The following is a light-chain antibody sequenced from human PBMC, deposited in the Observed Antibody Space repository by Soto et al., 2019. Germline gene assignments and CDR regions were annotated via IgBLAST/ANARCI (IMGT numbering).Light chain of an antibody. CDR2: RNN. J-gene: IGLJ2*01. Sequence: QAVVTQPPSASGTPGQRVTISCSGSSSNIGSNYVYWYQQLPGTAPKLLIYRNNQRPSGVPDRFSGSKSGTSASLAISGLRSEDVADYYCAAWDDSLSVVFGGGTKLTVL. CDR1: SSNIGSNY. CDR3: AAWDDSLSVV. V-gene: IGLV1-47*01.